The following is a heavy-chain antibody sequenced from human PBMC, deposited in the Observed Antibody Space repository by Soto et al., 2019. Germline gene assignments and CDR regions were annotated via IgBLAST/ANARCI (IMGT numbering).Heavy chain of an antibody. CDR3: AGVTSNIFYGMDV. CDR1: GFTFSSYA. CDR2: ISGSGGST. Sequence: EVQLLESGGGLVQPGGSLRLSCAASGFTFSSYAMTWVRQAPGKGLEWVSAISGSGGSTYYADSVKGRFTISRDNSKNTLYLQMNSLRAADTALYYCAGVTSNIFYGMDVWGQGTTVTVSS. V-gene: IGHV3-23*01. J-gene: IGHJ6*02. D-gene: IGHD2-8*01.